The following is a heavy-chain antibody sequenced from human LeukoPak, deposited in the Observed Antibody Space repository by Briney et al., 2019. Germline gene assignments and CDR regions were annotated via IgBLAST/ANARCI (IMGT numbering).Heavy chain of an antibody. J-gene: IGHJ4*02. CDR3: AKRVVGGFDY. CDR1: GFTFSSYG. D-gene: IGHD2-15*01. Sequence: PGGSLRLSCAASGFTFSSYGMHWVRQAPGKGLEWVAFIRYDGSDKYYTDSVKGRFTISRDNSKNTVYLQMNSLRPEDTAVYYCAKRVVGGFDYWGQGTLVTVSS. CDR2: IRYDGSDK. V-gene: IGHV3-30*02.